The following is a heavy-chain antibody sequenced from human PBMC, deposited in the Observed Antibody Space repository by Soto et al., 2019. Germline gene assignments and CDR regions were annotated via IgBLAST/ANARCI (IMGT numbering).Heavy chain of an antibody. CDR3: ARDQGVAAAGITWFDS. V-gene: IGHV4-4*07. CDR1: GASMNSYH. J-gene: IGHJ5*01. D-gene: IGHD6-13*01. Sequence: SETLSLTCTVSGASMNSYHWSWIRQPAGKGLEWIGHIHSSGSTNYNPSLKSRVTMSVDTSKNQFSLRLMSLTAADTAVYYCARDQGVAAAGITWFDSWGQGSLVTVSS. CDR2: IHSSGST.